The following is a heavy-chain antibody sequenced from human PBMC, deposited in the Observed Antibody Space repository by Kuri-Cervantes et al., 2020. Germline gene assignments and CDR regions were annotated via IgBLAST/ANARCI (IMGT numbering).Heavy chain of an antibody. V-gene: IGHV4-31*03. D-gene: IGHD3-16*01. Sequence: SETLSLTCTVSGGSISSGGYYWSWIRQHPGKGLEWIGYIYYSGSTNYNPSLKSRVTISVDKSKNQFSLKLSSVTAADTAVYYCARDTNPRALGYWGQGTLVTVSS. J-gene: IGHJ4*02. CDR2: IYYSGST. CDR1: GGSISSGGYY. CDR3: ARDTNPRALGY.